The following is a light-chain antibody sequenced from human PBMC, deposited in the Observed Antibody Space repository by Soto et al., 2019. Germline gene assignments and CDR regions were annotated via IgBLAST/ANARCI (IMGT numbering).Light chain of an antibody. V-gene: IGKV3-15*01. Sequence: IVVTQSPATLSVSPGERVTFSCKASLFIANHLAWYQHKPGQSPRLLIHAASTGAPGVPARFSGSWSGAEFTLTIDSLQSDDSAIYYCQQYYRWPVTFGGGTKV. J-gene: IGKJ4*01. CDR2: AAS. CDR1: LFIANH. CDR3: QQYYRWPVT.